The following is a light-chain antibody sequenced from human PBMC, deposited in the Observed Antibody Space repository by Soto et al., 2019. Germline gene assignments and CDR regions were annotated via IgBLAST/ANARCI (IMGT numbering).Light chain of an antibody. CDR3: CSHSSSITWM. V-gene: IGLV2-14*03. CDR1: SSDAGGYNF. J-gene: IGLJ3*02. CDR2: EVT. Sequence: QSVLTQTASVSGSPGQSITISCTGTSSDAGGYNFVSWYQQHPGKAPKLIIHEVTNRPSGVSGRFSGSKSGNTAFLTISGLQAEDEAVYYCCSHSSSITWMFGGGTKLTVL.